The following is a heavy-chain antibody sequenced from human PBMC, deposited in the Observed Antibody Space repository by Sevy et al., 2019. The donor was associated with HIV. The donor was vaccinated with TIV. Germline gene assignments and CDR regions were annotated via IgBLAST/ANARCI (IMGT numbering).Heavy chain of an antibody. CDR1: GCTFTNYR. J-gene: IGHJ4*01. CDR2: ISPFNGDT. D-gene: IGHD2-15*01. Sequence: ASVKVSCKASGCTFTNYRIYWVRQAPGQGLEWMGWISPFNGDTNYVLKLQGRVTMITDTSTSTAYMELRSLRSDDTAVYYCARAYCSSGSCYSLAYWGHGTLVTVSS. V-gene: IGHV1-18*01. CDR3: ARAYCSSGSCYSLAY.